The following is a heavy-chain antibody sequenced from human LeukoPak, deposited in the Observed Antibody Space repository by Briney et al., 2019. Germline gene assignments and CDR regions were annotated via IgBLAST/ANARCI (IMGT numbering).Heavy chain of an antibody. J-gene: IGHJ4*02. CDR3: AKSLDFYYFDY. D-gene: IGHD3-3*01. CDR1: GGTFSSYA. Sequence: ASVKVSCKASGGTFSSYAISWVRQAPGQGLEWMGRIIPILGIANYAQKFQGRVTITADKSTSTAYMELSSLRPEDTAVYYCAKSLDFYYFDYWGQGTLVTVSA. V-gene: IGHV1-69*04. CDR2: IIPILGIA.